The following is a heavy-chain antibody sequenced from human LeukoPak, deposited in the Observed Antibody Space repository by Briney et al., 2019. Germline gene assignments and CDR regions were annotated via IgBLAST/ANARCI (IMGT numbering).Heavy chain of an antibody. V-gene: IGHV4-30-2*01. J-gene: IGHJ5*02. CDR2: IYHSGST. D-gene: IGHD5-12*01. CDR1: GSSISSGGYS. Sequence: SETLSLTCAVSGSSISSGGYSWSWIRQPPGKGLEWIGYIYHSGSTYYNPSLKSRVTISVDRSKNQFSLNLTSVTAADAAVYYCARDLGYSGFDWAPWGQGTLVTVSS. CDR3: ARDLGYSGFDWAP.